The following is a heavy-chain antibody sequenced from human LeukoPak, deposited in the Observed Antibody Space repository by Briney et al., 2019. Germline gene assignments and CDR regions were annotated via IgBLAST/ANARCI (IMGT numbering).Heavy chain of an antibody. J-gene: IGHJ3*02. CDR2: IIPIFGTA. CDR1: GGTFSSYA. D-gene: IGHD3-22*01. CDR3: ARDRAGGYYDSSGYGAFDI. Sequence: SVKVSCKASGGTFSSYAISWVRQAPGQGLEWMGGIIPIFGTANYAQKFQGRVTITADESTSTAYMELSSLRSEDTAVYYCARDRAGGYYDSSGYGAFDIWGQGTVVTVSS. V-gene: IGHV1-69*13.